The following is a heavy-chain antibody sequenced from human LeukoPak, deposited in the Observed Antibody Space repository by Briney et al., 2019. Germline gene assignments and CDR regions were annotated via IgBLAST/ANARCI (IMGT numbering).Heavy chain of an antibody. CDR3: ARSGSYWTGDAFDI. D-gene: IGHD1-26*01. V-gene: IGHV1-8*03. Sequence: ASVKVSCKASGYTFTSYDINWVRQATGQGLEWMGWMNPNSGNTGYAQKFQGRVTITRNTSISTAYTELSSLRSEDTAVYYCARSGSYWTGDAFDIWGQGTMVTVSS. J-gene: IGHJ3*02. CDR2: MNPNSGNT. CDR1: GYTFTSYD.